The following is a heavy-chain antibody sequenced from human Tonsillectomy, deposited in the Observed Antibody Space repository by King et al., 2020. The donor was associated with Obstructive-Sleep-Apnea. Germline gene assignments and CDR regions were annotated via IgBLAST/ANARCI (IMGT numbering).Heavy chain of an antibody. V-gene: IGHV4-59*08. CDR3: ARRGAAAGTGYFDL. CDR2: IYYSGST. J-gene: IGHJ2*01. CDR1: GGSISSYY. D-gene: IGHD6-13*01. Sequence: VQLQESGPGLVKPSETLSLTCTVSGGSISSYYWSWIRQPPGKGLEWIGYIYYSGSTNYNPSLKRRVTISVDTSKNQFSLKLNSVTAADTAVYYCARRGAAAGTGYFDLWGRGTLVTVSS.